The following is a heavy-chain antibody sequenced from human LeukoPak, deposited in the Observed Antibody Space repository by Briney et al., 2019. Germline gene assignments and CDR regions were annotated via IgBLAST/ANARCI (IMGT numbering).Heavy chain of an antibody. CDR1: GGSISSYY. CDR2: VYHSGST. V-gene: IGHV4-59*01. D-gene: IGHD2-2*01. Sequence: PSETLSLTCTVSGGSISSYYWSWIRQPPGKGLEWIGYVYHSGSTNYNPSLKSRVTISVDTSKNQFSLKLSSVTAADTAMYYCARDCSTTSCYETGWFDPWGQGTLVTVSS. J-gene: IGHJ5*02. CDR3: ARDCSTTSCYETGWFDP.